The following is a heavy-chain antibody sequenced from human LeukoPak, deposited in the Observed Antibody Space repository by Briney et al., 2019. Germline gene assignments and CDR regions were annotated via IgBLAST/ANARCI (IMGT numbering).Heavy chain of an antibody. CDR2: IYSSGRT. V-gene: IGHV4-61*02. CDR3: ARDYGTSYYDFWSGGNWFDP. J-gene: IGHJ5*02. Sequence: PSETLSLTCTVSGGSISSGSYYWSWIRQPAGKGLEWIGRIYSSGRTNYNPSLKSRVTISVDTSKNQFSLKLSSVTAADTAVYYCARDYGTSYYDFWSGGNWFDPWGQGTLVTVSS. CDR1: GGSISSGSYY. D-gene: IGHD3-3*01.